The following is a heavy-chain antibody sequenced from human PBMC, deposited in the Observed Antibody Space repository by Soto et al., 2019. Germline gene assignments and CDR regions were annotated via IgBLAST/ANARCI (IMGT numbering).Heavy chain of an antibody. CDR2: ISGYNGNT. Sequence: QVVLEQSGGEVKKPGASVKVSCKASGYTFRGYSITWVRQAPGQGLEWMGRISGYNGNTNYARTLRGRLTLTTDTSTSTAYMELRSLTSDDTAVYYCARDVFCGGAPACPDMDVWGQGTTVTVSS. CDR3: ARDVFCGGAPACPDMDV. V-gene: IGHV1-18*04. D-gene: IGHD2-21*01. CDR1: GYTFRGYS. J-gene: IGHJ6*02.